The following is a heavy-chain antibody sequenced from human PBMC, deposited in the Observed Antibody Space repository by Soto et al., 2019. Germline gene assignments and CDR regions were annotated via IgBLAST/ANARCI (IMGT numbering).Heavy chain of an antibody. D-gene: IGHD5-12*01. J-gene: IGHJ4*02. V-gene: IGHV1-69*13. CDR2: IIPIFGTA. Sequence: SVKVSCKASGGTFSIYAISWVRPAPGQGLEWMGGIIPIFGTANYAQKFQGRVTITADESTSTAYMELSSLRSEDTAVYYCASRDGYNPDFDYWGQGTLVTVSS. CDR1: GGTFSIYA. CDR3: ASRDGYNPDFDY.